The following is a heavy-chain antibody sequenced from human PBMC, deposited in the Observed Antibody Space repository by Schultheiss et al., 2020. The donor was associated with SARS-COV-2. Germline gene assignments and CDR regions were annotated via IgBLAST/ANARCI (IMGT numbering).Heavy chain of an antibody. D-gene: IGHD5-12*01. CDR3: ARGRVVEWLMTFDI. CDR2: VYYSGIT. CDR1: GGSFSGYY. Sequence: SETLSLTCAVYGGSFSGYYWSWIRQPPGKGLEWIGSVYYSGITYYNPSLKSRVTISVDTSKSQFSLKLSSVTAADTAVYYCARGRVVEWLMTFDIWGQGTMVTVSS. V-gene: IGHV4-34*01. J-gene: IGHJ3*02.